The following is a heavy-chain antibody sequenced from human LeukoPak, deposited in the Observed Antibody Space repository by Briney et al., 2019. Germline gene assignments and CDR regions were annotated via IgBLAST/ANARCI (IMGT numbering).Heavy chain of an antibody. CDR3: AREGLDY. CDR2: MNPNSGNT. J-gene: IGHJ4*02. V-gene: IGHV1-8*03. CDR1: GYTFSSYD. Sequence: ASVKVSCTASGYTFSSYDINWVRQATGQGLEWMGYMNPNSGNTGYAQKLQGRVTITIDTSTSTAYMALSSLKSEDTAVYYCAREGLDYWGQGTLVTVSS.